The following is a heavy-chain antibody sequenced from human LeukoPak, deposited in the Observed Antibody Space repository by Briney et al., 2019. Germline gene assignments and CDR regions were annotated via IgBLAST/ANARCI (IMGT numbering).Heavy chain of an antibody. V-gene: IGHV4-59*08. Sequence: SETLSLTCTVSGGSISSYYWSWIRQPPGKGLEWIGNIFYSGSTNYNPSLKSRVTISVDTAKNQFSLKLSSVTAADTAVYHCARQGGLYFSIWGQRTMVTVSS. CDR1: GGSISSYY. CDR3: ARQGGLYFSI. J-gene: IGHJ3*02. D-gene: IGHD2-2*02. CDR2: IFYSGST.